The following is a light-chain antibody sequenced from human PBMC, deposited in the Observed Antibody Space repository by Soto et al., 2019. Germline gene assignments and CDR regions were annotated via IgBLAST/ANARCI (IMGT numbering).Light chain of an antibody. J-gene: IGKJ2*01. CDR1: QAIANY. CDR3: QQLNIYPST. Sequence: DIQLTQSPSFLSASVGDRVTITCRASQAIANYLGWYQQRPGKAPTLLIHAASTLHSGVPSRFSGSGYGTDFTLTINNLQPEDSATYFCQQLNIYPSTFRQGTNLEIK. CDR2: AAS. V-gene: IGKV1-9*01.